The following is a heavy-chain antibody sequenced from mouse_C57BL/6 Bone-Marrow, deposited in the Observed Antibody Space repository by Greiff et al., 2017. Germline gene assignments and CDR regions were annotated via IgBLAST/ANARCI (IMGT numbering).Heavy chain of an antibody. D-gene: IGHD2-3*01. Sequence: VQLQQSGAELVRPGASVKLSCTASGFNIKDDYMHWVKQRPEQGLEWIGWIDPENGYTEYASKFQGKATITADTSSNTAYLQLSSLTSEDTAVYYCTTGDGYYVGAMDYWGQGTSVTVSS. CDR1: GFNIKDDY. CDR2: IDPENGYT. CDR3: TTGDGYYVGAMDY. J-gene: IGHJ4*01. V-gene: IGHV14-4*01.